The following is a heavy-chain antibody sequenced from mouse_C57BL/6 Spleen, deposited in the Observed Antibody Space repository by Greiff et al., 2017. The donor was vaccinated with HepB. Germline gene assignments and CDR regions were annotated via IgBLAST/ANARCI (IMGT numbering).Heavy chain of an antibody. Sequence: QVHVKQSGPELVKPGASVKISCKASGYAFSSSWMNWVKQRPGKGLEWIGRIYPGDGDTNYNGKFKGKATLTADKSSSTAYMQLSSLTSEDSAVYFCARSDYYGSSYEFAYWGQGTLVTVSA. CDR2: IYPGDGDT. D-gene: IGHD1-1*01. CDR1: GYAFSSSW. CDR3: ARSDYYGSSYEFAY. J-gene: IGHJ3*01. V-gene: IGHV1-82*01.